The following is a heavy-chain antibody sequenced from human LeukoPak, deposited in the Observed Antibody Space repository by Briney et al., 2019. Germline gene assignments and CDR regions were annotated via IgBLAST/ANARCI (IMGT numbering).Heavy chain of an antibody. CDR2: IYYSGST. Sequence: SETLSLTCSVSGGSVRSGNYYWSWIRQPPGKGLEWIGYIYYSGSTNYNPSLKSRVTISVDASKNQFSLKLSSVTAADTAVYYCARDWDYWGQGTLVTVSS. V-gene: IGHV4-61*01. CDR3: ARDWDY. J-gene: IGHJ4*02. CDR1: GGSVRSGNYY.